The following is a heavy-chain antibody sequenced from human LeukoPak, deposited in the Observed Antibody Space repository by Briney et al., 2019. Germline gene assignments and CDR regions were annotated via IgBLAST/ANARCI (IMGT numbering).Heavy chain of an antibody. D-gene: IGHD6-6*01. CDR3: ARGGAEYSSSGVDY. Sequence: PSETLSRTCTVSGGSISSYYWSWIRQPPGKGLEWIGEINHSGSTNYNPSLKSRVTISVDTSKNQFSLKLSSVTAADTAVYYCARGGAEYSSSGVDYWGQGTLVTVSS. CDR2: INHSGST. V-gene: IGHV4-34*01. J-gene: IGHJ4*02. CDR1: GGSISSYY.